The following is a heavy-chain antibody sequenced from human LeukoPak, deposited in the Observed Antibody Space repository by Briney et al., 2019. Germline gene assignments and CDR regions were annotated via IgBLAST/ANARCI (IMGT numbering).Heavy chain of an antibody. Sequence: ASVKVSRKASGYTFINYRITWVRQAPGQGLEWMGWISAYNGNTNYAQKFQGRVTMTTDTSTSTAYMELRSLRSDDTAVYYCAIDKVSTPTTLAFDPWGQGTLVTVSS. V-gene: IGHV1-18*01. J-gene: IGHJ5*02. CDR3: AIDKVSTPTTLAFDP. CDR1: GYTFINYR. D-gene: IGHD5/OR15-5a*01. CDR2: ISAYNGNT.